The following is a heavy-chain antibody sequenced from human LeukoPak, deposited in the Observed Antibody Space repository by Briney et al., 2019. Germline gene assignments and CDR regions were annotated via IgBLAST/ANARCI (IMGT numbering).Heavy chain of an antibody. J-gene: IGHJ4*02. CDR1: GFTFSSYA. V-gene: IGHV3-30*01. CDR3: ARAGNWNYPLIY. Sequence: GGSLRLSCAASGFTFSSYAMHWVRQAPGKGLEWVAVISYDGSNKYYADSVKGRFTISRDNSKNTLYLQMNSLRAEDTAVHYCARAGNWNYPLIYWGQGTLVTVSS. D-gene: IGHD1-7*01. CDR2: ISYDGSNK.